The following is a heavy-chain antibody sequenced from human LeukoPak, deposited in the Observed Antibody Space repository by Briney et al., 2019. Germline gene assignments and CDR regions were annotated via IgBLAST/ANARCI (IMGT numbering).Heavy chain of an antibody. J-gene: IGHJ5*02. CDR3: ARGPIFGIFDNWFDP. V-gene: IGHV4-59*01. CDR2: IFYSGNT. D-gene: IGHD3-3*01. Sequence: SETLSLTCTVSGDSISSYYWSWIRQPPGKGLEWIAYIFYSGNTNYNPSLKSRVTISVDTSKNEFSLKMSSVTAADTAVYYCARGPIFGIFDNWFDPWGQGTLVTVSS. CDR1: GDSISSYY.